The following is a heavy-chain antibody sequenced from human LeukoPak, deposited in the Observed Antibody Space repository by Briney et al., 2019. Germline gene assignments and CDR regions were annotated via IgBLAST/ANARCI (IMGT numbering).Heavy chain of an antibody. CDR3: ARLTIVGATGWYFDL. CDR2: IYHSGST. Sequence: SETLSLTCTVSGYSISSGYYWGWIRQPPGKGLEWIGSIYHSGSTYYNPSLKSRVTISVDTSKNQFSLKLSSVTAADTAVYYCARLTIVGATGWYFDLWGRGTLVTVSS. V-gene: IGHV4-38-2*02. J-gene: IGHJ2*01. D-gene: IGHD1-26*01. CDR1: GYSISSGYY.